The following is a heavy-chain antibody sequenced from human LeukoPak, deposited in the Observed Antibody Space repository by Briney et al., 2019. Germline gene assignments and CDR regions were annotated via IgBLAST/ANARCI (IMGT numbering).Heavy chain of an antibody. V-gene: IGHV3-21*01. D-gene: IGHD5-12*01. CDR2: ISSSSSYI. CDR3: ARESPTVGYSGYDYVRGAVDY. Sequence: GGSLRLSCAASGFTFSSYSMNWVRQAPGKGLAWVSSISSSSSYIYYADSVKGRFTISRDNAKNSLYLQMNSLRAEDTAVYYCARESPTVGYSGYDYVRGAVDYWGQGTLVTVSS. CDR1: GFTFSSYS. J-gene: IGHJ4*02.